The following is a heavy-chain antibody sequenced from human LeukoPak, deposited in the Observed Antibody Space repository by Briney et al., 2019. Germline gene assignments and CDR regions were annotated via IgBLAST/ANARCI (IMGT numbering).Heavy chain of an antibody. CDR2: IKQDGSEK. Sequence: PGGSLRLSCAASGFTFSSYWMSWVRQAPGKGLEWVANIKQDGSEKYYVDSVKGRFTISRDNAKNSLYLQMNSLRAEDTAVYYCARSPSYYYDSSGYDYWGQGTLVTVSS. D-gene: IGHD3-22*01. CDR3: ARSPSYYYDSSGYDY. CDR1: GFTFSSYW. V-gene: IGHV3-7*01. J-gene: IGHJ4*02.